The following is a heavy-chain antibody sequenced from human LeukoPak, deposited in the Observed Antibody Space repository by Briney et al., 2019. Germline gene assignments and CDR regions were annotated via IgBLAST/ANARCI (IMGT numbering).Heavy chain of an antibody. CDR2: VRGGGDFP. D-gene: IGHD6-19*01. CDR3: AKGPGQWLGPYYFDY. J-gene: IGHJ4*02. Sequence: PGGSLRLSCEVSGFTFSSHAMTWVRQAPGKGLEWVSGVRGGGDFPYYADSVQGRFTISRDNSKNTLYLQMNSLRAEDTAVYYCAKGPGQWLGPYYFDYWGQGTLVTVSS. CDR1: GFTFSSHA. V-gene: IGHV3-23*01.